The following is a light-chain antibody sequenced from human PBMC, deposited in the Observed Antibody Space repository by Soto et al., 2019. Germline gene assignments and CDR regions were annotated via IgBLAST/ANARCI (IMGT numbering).Light chain of an antibody. CDR2: DAS. CDR1: QSVRSN. CDR3: QQYNDWPMT. J-gene: IGKJ5*01. Sequence: EIVMTQSPATLSVSPGERATLSCRASQSVRSNLAWYKQIPGQAPRLLIYDASTRATGIPARFSGSGSGTEFTLTISSLQSEDFAVYYCQQYNDWPMTFGQGTRLEIK. V-gene: IGKV3D-15*01.